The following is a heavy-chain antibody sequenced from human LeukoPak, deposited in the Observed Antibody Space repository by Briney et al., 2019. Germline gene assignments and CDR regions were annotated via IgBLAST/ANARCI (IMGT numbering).Heavy chain of an antibody. CDR1: GYTFTNYA. J-gene: IGHJ5*01. CDR2: INVANGNA. D-gene: IGHD5-18*01. Sequence: ASVKVSCKASGYTFTNYAIHWMRQAPGQRLEWMGWINVANGNAKYSQKFQGRVTITRDTSASTAYMALSSLRSEDTAVYYCVRDGYSYGHVEGVDSWGQGTPVTVSS. CDR3: VRDGYSYGHVEGVDS. V-gene: IGHV1-3*01.